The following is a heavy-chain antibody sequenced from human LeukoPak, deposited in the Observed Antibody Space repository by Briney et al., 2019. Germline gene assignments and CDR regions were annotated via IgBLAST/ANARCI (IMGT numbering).Heavy chain of an antibody. CDR2: IYPGDSDT. J-gene: IGHJ3*02. V-gene: IGHV5-51*01. D-gene: IGHD6-6*01. CDR1: GYSFTNYW. Sequence: GESLKISCQGSGYSFTNYWIGWGRQMPGKGLEWMGIIYPGDSDTRYSPSFQGQVTISADMSISTAYLQWSSLKASDTAMYYCARRVQTAKYNAFDIWGQGTMVTVSS. CDR3: ARRVQTAKYNAFDI.